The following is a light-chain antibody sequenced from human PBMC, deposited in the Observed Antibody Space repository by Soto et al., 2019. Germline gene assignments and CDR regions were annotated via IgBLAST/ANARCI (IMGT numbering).Light chain of an antibody. CDR2: DVS. J-gene: IGLJ2*01. V-gene: IGLV2-14*01. CDR1: SSDVGGYNY. CDR3: SSYTTCSTLI. Sequence: QSALTQPASVSGSPGQSITISCTGTSSDVGGYNYVSWYQQHPGKAPKLMICDVSNRPSGVSNRFSGSKSGNTASLTISGLQVEDDVDSYCSSYTTCSTLIFGGGTKLTVL.